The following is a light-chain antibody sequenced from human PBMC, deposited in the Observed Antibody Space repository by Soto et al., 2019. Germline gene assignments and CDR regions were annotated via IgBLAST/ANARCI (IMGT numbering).Light chain of an antibody. V-gene: IGKV1-5*01. CDR2: DAS. CDR3: QQYNTYSYT. CDR1: QSINIW. J-gene: IGKJ2*01. Sequence: IPVAQSSSTPSASFGDRGTITCRASQSINIWLAWYQQKAGKAPKLLIYDASTLENRVPLRFSGSGSGTEFTLTISGLQPDDFATYYCQQYNTYSYTFGQGTK.